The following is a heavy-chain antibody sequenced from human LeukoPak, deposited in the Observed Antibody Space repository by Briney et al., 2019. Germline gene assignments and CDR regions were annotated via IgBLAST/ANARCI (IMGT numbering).Heavy chain of an antibody. D-gene: IGHD3-22*01. CDR3: ANLEYYYDSSGYYHEY. CDR2: FSGSGDST. V-gene: IGHV3-23*01. J-gene: IGHJ4*02. CDR1: GFTFSSFA. Sequence: PGGSLRLSCAASGFTFSSFAMSWVRQAQEKGLEWVSPFSGSGDSTYYADSVKGRFTISRDSSKNTLYLEMNSLRAEDTAVYYCANLEYYYDSSGYYHEYWGQGTLVTVSS.